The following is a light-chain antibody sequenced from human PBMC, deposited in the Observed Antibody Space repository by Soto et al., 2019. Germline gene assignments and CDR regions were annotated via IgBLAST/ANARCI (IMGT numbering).Light chain of an antibody. CDR1: QSVSSN. J-gene: IGKJ4*01. V-gene: IGKV3-15*01. CDR3: QQYNNWPPLT. CDR2: GAS. Sequence: ERVMTQSPATLSVSPGERATLSCRASQSVSSNLAWYQQKPGQAPRLLIYGASTRATGIPARFSGSGSGTEFTLTISSLQSDDFGVYYCQQYNNWPPLTFGGRTKVEIK.